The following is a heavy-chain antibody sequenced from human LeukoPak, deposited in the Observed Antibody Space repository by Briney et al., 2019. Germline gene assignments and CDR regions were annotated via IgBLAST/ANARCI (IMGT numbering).Heavy chain of an antibody. CDR2: IYTSGST. J-gene: IGHJ4*02. D-gene: IGHD6-13*01. Sequence: SETLSLTCSVSGSSMNLYSWSWIRQPAGKGLEWIGRIYTSGSTNYNPSLKSRVTMSVDTSKNQFSLKLSSVTAADTAVYYCARDGLSSSWYGVDYWGQGTLVTVSS. CDR3: ARDGLSSSWYGVDY. V-gene: IGHV4-4*07. CDR1: GSSMNLYS.